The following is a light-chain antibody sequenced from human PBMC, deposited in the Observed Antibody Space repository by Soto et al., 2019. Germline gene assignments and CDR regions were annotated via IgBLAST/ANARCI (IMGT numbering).Light chain of an antibody. J-gene: IGLJ1*01. Sequence: QSALTQPASVSGSPGQSITISCTGTSSDVGGYNYVSWYQQHPGKAPKLMIYDVSNRPSGVSNRFSGSKSGNTASLTISGLEDEEEADYYCSSSTSSSLYVFGTGTKLTVL. CDR2: DVS. CDR1: SSDVGGYNY. CDR3: SSSTSSSLYV. V-gene: IGLV2-14*01.